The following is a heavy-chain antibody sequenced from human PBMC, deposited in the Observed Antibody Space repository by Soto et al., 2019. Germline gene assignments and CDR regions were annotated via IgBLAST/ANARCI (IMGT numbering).Heavy chain of an antibody. CDR2: IYYDGSNK. CDR3: ARDGLRDYGMDV. J-gene: IGHJ6*02. CDR1: GFTFSSYG. V-gene: IGHV3-33*01. Sequence: QVQLVESGGGVVQPGTSLKLSCAASGFTFSSYGMHWVRQAPGKGLEWVAVIYYDGSNKYYADSVKGRFTISRDNSKNTLYVQMNSLRAEDTAVYYCARDGLRDYGMDVWGQGTTVTVSS. D-gene: IGHD5-18*01.